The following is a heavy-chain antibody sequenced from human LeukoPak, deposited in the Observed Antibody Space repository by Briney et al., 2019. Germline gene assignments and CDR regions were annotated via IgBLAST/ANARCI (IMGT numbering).Heavy chain of an antibody. D-gene: IGHD3-22*01. CDR1: GFSFSTYS. J-gene: IGHJ4*02. CDR2: ISPGGDHS. V-gene: IGHV3-21*04. CDR3: ARAYYDSSGYLPDYFDY. Sequence: PGGSLRLSCAASGFSFSTYSMSWVRQAPGKGLEWVSSISPGGDHSYYTDSVKGRFTISRDDARNSLHLQMNSLRAEDTAVYYCARAYYDSSGYLPDYFDYWGQGTLVTVSS.